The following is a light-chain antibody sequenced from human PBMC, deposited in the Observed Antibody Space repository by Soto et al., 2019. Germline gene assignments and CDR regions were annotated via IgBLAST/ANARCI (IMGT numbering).Light chain of an antibody. CDR1: QSVFYSSNTKNY. CDR2: WAS. Sequence: EIVVTPSPDSLAVSLGERATINCKSSQSVFYSSNTKNYLAWYQQKPRQPPKLLIYWASTRESGVPDPFSGSGSGTDFTLAISILQAEDVAVYYCQQYYNTPRTFGGGTKVEIK. CDR3: QQYYNTPRT. V-gene: IGKV4-1*01. J-gene: IGKJ4*01.